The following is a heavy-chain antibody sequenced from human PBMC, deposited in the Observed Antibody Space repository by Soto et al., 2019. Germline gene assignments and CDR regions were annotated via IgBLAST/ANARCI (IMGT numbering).Heavy chain of an antibody. V-gene: IGHV3-15*01. CDR3: TTERRGYSDYERNPN. J-gene: IGHJ4*02. CDR1: GFTFSDAW. D-gene: IGHD5-12*01. Sequence: PGGSLRLSCAASGFTFSDAWMNWVRQAPGQGLEWVGRIKSKSDGGPIEYAAPVKGRFSISRDDSKNTLYLQMNSLKTEDTAVYYCTTERRGYSDYERNPNWGQGALVTVSS. CDR2: IKSKSDGGPI.